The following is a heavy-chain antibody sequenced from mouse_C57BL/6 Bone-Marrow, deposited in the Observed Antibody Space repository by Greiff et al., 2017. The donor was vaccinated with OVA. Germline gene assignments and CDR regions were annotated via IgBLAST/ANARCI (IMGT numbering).Heavy chain of an antibody. D-gene: IGHD3-2*02. V-gene: IGHV1-69*01. Sequence: QVQLQQPGAELVMPGASVKLSCKASGYTFTSYWMHWVKQRPGQGLEWIGEIDPSDSYTTSNQKFKGQSTLTVDKSSSTAYMQLGSLTSEDSAVYYCARQAPGSGYFDYWGQGTTLTVSS. CDR2: IDPSDSYT. J-gene: IGHJ2*01. CDR1: GYTFTSYW. CDR3: ARQAPGSGYFDY.